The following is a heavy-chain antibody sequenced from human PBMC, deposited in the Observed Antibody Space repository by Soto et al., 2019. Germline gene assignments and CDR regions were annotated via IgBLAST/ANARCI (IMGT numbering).Heavy chain of an antibody. CDR2: IWYDGSKA. J-gene: IGHJ4*02. V-gene: IGHV3-33*03. Sequence: TGGSLRLSCAASGFIFRNYGMHWVRQAPGKGLDWVAIIWYDGSKANYADSVKGRFTVSRDNSKNTLYLQMNMLRAEDTAVYYCATWRGAWYAAEYWRQGALVTVSS. CDR3: ATWRGAWYAAEY. D-gene: IGHD6-13*01. CDR1: GFIFRNYG.